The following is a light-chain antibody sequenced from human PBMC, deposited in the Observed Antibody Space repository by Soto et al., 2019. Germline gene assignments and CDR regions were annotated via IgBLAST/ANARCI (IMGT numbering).Light chain of an antibody. J-gene: IGKJ1*01. CDR2: DAS. V-gene: IGKV3D-11*02. CDR3: QHNNYSWT. CDR1: QTVSIR. Sequence: EIELTQSPATLSLSLGERATLTCRASQTVSIRLAWYQQKPGKAPRLLMYDASSRATGIPARFSGSGPGTDITLSISRLDPDDSAFYYYQHNNYSWTFGQGTKVDIK.